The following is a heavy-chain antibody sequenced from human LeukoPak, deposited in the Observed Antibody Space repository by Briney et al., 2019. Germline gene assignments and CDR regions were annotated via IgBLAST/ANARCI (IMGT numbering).Heavy chain of an antibody. CDR3: ARDSDSPELNVDGYFDY. J-gene: IGHJ4*02. CDR2: IKQDGSEK. V-gene: IGHV3-7*01. CDR1: RFIFSNYW. D-gene: IGHD2-21*01. Sequence: PGGSLRLSCAASRFIFSNYWMSWVRQAPGKGLEWVANIKQDGSEKYYVDSVKGRFTISRDNAKNSLYLQMNSLRAEDTAVYYCARDSDSPELNVDGYFDYWGQGTLVTVSS.